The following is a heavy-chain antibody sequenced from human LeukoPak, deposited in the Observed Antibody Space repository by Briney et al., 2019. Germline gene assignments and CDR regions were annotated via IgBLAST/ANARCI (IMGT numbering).Heavy chain of an antibody. V-gene: IGHV4-59*01. J-gene: IGHJ5*02. CDR3: ARDLMGATPLDWFDP. D-gene: IGHD1-26*01. CDR1: GGSISSYY. CDR2: IYYSGST. Sequence: SETLSLTCTVSGGSISSYYWSWIRQPPGKGLEWIGYIYYSGSTNCNPSLKSRVTISVDTSKNQFSLKLSSVTAADTAVYYCARDLMGATPLDWFDPWGQGTLVTVSS.